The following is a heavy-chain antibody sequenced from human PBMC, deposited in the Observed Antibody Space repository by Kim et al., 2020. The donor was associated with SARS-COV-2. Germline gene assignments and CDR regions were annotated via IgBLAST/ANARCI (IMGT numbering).Heavy chain of an antibody. V-gene: IGHV3-23*01. Sequence: GGSLRLSCAASGSTFSSYAMSWVRQAPGKGLEWVSAISGSGGSTYYADSLKGRFTISRDTSKNTLYLQMNSLRAEDTAVYYCAKDPTDVGYSYVAYAFDIWGQGTIVTVSS. CDR3: AKDPTDVGYSYVAYAFDI. D-gene: IGHD5-18*01. CDR2: ISGSGGST. CDR1: GSTFSSYA. J-gene: IGHJ3*02.